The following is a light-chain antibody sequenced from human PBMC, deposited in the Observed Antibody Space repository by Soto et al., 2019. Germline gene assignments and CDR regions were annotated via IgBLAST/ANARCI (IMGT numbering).Light chain of an antibody. V-gene: IGLV2-8*01. CDR3: SSYAGSNNLV. J-gene: IGLJ3*02. CDR2: EVS. CDR1: SSDDGDYNY. Sequence: QSALTQPPSASGSPGQSVTISCTGTSSDDGDYNYVSWYQQHPGKAPKLMIYEVSKRPSGVPDRFSGSKSGNTASLTVSGLQAEDEADYYCSSYAGSNNLVFGGGTKLTVL.